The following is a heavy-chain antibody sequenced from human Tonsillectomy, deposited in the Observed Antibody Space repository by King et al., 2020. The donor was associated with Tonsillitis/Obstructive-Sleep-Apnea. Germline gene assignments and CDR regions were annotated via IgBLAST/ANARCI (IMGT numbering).Heavy chain of an antibody. CDR1: GSTFTSYY. V-gene: IGHV1-46*01. CDR2: IPPRGGRP. Sequence: PLVQSGAAVQPPGASVKVSCKASGSTFTSYYMHWVRQAPGQGLEWMGIIPPRGGRPSSAQKFQGRVTLTRATSTRNVYMALSSLRSEDTAVYYCAREETTVTTVDYWGQGTLVTVSA. D-gene: IGHD4-17*01. J-gene: IGHJ4*02. CDR3: AREETTVTTVDY.